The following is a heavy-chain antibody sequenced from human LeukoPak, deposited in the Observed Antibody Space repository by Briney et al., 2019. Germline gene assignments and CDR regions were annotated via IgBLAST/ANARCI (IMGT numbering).Heavy chain of an antibody. Sequence: GGSLRLSCAASGSTFDDYAMHWVRQAPGKGLEWVSGISWNSGSIGYADSVKGRFTISRDNAKNSLYLQMNSLRAEDTALYYCAKDTSYDILTGLDVWGQGTTVTVSS. CDR2: ISWNSGSI. CDR3: AKDTSYDILTGLDV. J-gene: IGHJ6*02. CDR1: GSTFDDYA. V-gene: IGHV3-9*01. D-gene: IGHD3-9*01.